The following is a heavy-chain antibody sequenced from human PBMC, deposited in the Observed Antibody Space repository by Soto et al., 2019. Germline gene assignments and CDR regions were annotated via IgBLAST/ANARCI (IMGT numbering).Heavy chain of an antibody. CDR3: ARDGSPYGEPHDAFDI. D-gene: IGHD4-17*01. CDR2: ISYDGNNK. Sequence: RFSCAASGFTFSDYSLHWVRQAPGKGLQWVALISYDGNNKDFADSVNGRFSISRDNSRNTLYLQLNSLRLEDTAMYYCARDGSPYGEPHDAFDIWGQGTLVTVSS. V-gene: IGHV3-30-3*01. CDR1: GFTFSDYS. J-gene: IGHJ3*02.